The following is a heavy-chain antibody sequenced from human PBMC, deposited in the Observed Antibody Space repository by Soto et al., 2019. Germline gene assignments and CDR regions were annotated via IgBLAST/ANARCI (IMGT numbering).Heavy chain of an antibody. Sequence: LRLSCVDSGITISSYEMNWVRQAPGKGLEWVSYINDVGTTIYYADSVKGRFTISRDNAQNALYLQMSSLRAEDTAVYYCVRGLCTSTICYRQYYALDVCGQRTTVTVSS. D-gene: IGHD2-2*02. CDR3: VRGLCTSTICYRQYYALDV. J-gene: IGHJ6*02. V-gene: IGHV3-48*03. CDR2: INDVGTTI. CDR1: GITISSYE.